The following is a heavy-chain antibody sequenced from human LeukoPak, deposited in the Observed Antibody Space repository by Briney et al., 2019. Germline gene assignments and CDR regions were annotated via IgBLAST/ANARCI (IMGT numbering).Heavy chain of an antibody. CDR2: ISGSGGST. CDR1: GFTFSSYA. V-gene: IGHV3-23*01. CDR3: ARAGLMVRGVEFDY. Sequence: GGSLRLSCAASGFTFSSYAMSWVRQAPGKGLEWVSAISGSGGSTYYADSVKGRFTISRDNSKTTLYLQMTSLRAEDTAVYYCARAGLMVRGVEFDYWGQGTLVTVSS. J-gene: IGHJ4*02. D-gene: IGHD3-10*01.